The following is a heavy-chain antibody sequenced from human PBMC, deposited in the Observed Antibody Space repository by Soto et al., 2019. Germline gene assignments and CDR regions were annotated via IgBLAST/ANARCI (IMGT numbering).Heavy chain of an antibody. CDR3: AGETGSSSRYVY. J-gene: IGHJ4*02. Sequence: ASVKVSCKASGGTFSSYAISWVRQAPGQGLEWMGGIIPIFGTANYAQKFQGRVTITADESTSTAYMELSSLRSEDTAVYYCAGETGSSSRYVYWGQGTLVTVSS. D-gene: IGHD6-13*01. CDR1: GGTFSSYA. CDR2: IIPIFGTA. V-gene: IGHV1-69*13.